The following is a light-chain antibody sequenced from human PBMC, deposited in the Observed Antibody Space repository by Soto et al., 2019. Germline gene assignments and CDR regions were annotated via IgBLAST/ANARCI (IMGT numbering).Light chain of an antibody. CDR2: KAS. J-gene: IGKJ4*01. Sequence: DIQMTQSPSTLSASVGDRVTITCRASQSISSWLAWYQQTPGKAPKLLIYKASSLASGVPSRFSGSGSGTEFTLTISSLQPDDFATYYCQQYNSYPLTFGGGTKV. CDR1: QSISSW. CDR3: QQYNSYPLT. V-gene: IGKV1-5*03.